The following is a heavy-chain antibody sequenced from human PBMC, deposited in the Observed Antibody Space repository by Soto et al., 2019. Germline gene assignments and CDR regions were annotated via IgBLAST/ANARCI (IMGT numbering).Heavy chain of an antibody. V-gene: IGHV3-23*01. J-gene: IGHJ3*02. D-gene: IGHD6-13*01. CDR1: GFTFSSYA. CDR3: AKTAHSSSWYLDAFDI. Sequence: EVQLLEAGGGLVQPGGSLRLSCAASGFTFSSYAMSWVRQAPGKGLEWVSAISGSGGSTYYADSVKGRFTISRDNSRNMLYLQMNSLEAEDTAVYYCAKTAHSSSWYLDAFDIWGQGTMVTVSS. CDR2: ISGSGGST.